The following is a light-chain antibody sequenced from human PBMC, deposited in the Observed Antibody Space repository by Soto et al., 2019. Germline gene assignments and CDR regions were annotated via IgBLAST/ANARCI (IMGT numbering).Light chain of an antibody. V-gene: IGLV2-8*01. Sequence: QSVLTQPPSASGSPGQSVTISCTGASSDVGGYNYVSWYQQHPGKAPKLMIYEVNKRPSGVPDRFSGSKFGNTASLTVSGLQGEDEADYYCSSYGGTNNLVFGGGTTLTVL. CDR3: SSYGGTNNLV. J-gene: IGLJ2*01. CDR1: SSDVGGYNY. CDR2: EVN.